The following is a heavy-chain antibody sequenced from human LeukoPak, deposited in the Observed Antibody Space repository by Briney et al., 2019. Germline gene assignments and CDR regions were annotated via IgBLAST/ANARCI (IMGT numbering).Heavy chain of an antibody. CDR3: ARGNDDVWGSYSFDY. D-gene: IGHD3-16*01. Sequence: SETLSLTCTVSGGSISSGDYYWSWIRQPPGKGLEWIGYIYYSGRTYYNPSLKGRVTISVDTSKNQFSLKLSSVTAADTAVYYCARGNDDVWGSYSFDYWGQGTLVTVAS. J-gene: IGHJ4*02. CDR2: IYYSGRT. V-gene: IGHV4-30-4*01. CDR1: GGSISSGDYY.